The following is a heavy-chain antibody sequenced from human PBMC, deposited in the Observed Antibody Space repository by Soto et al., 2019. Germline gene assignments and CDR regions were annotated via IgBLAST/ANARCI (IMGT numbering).Heavy chain of an antibody. Sequence: QVQLVESGGGVVQPGRSLRLSCAASGFTFSSYGMHWVRQAPGKGLEWVAVISYDGSNKYYADSVKGRLTISRDNSKNTLYLQMKSLRAEDTAVYYCAKDVVVGATTGLGDYYYYYGMDVWGQGTTVTVSS. V-gene: IGHV3-30*18. CDR3: AKDVVVGATTGLGDYYYYYGMDV. CDR2: ISYDGSNK. D-gene: IGHD1-26*01. CDR1: GFTFSSYG. J-gene: IGHJ6*02.